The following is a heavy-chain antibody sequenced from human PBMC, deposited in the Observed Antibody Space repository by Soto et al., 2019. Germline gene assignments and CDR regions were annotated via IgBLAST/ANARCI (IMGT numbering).Heavy chain of an antibody. CDR1: GGSIMSGGYD. Sequence: TLSLTCPVSGGSIMSGGYDWGLFGQRAGNGLEWIGYIYYSGSTYYNPSLKSRVTISVDTSKNQFSLKLSSVTAADTAVYYCARGELELRLTEWEVRYYYYGMDVWGQGTTVTVSS. CDR3: ARGELELRLTEWEVRYYYYGMDV. D-gene: IGHD1-7*01. CDR2: IYYSGST. J-gene: IGHJ6*02. V-gene: IGHV4-31*03.